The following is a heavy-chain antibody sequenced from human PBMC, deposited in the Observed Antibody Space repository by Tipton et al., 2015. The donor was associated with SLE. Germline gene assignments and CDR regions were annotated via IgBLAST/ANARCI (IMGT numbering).Heavy chain of an antibody. V-gene: IGHV4-39*07. CDR3: GRVTGGWLEEY. J-gene: IGHJ4*02. D-gene: IGHD2-15*01. CDR2: IFENKNT. Sequence: TLSLTCTVSGGSISSDYYYWAWIRQPPGKGLDWIGSIFENKNTYYNPSLKSRVTISPDTSKNQFSLKLTSVTAADTALYYCGRVTGGWLEEYWGQGTLVTVSS. CDR1: GGSISSDYYY.